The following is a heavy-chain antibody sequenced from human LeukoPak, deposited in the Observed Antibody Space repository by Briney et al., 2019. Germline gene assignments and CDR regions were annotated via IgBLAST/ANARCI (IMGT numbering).Heavy chain of an antibody. CDR3: ARDPLLRRSLLAVAGTGWFDP. V-gene: IGHV3-11*01. J-gene: IGHJ5*02. Sequence: PGGSLRLSCAASGFTFSDYYMSWIRQAPGKGLEWVSYISSSGSTIYYADSVKGRFTISRDNAKNSLYLQMNSLRAEDTAVYYCARDPLLRRSLLAVAGTGWFDPWGQGTLVTVSS. D-gene: IGHD6-19*01. CDR1: GFTFSDYY. CDR2: ISSSGSTI.